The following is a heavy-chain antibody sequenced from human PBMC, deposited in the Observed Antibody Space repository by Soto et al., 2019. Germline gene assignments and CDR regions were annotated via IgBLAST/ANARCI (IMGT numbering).Heavy chain of an antibody. D-gene: IGHD3-9*01. Sequence: SETLSLTCTVSGGSIIGYYWSWIRQSPEKGLEYIGYISYSGSTNYNPSLKSRVTTSLDTSKNQFSLKLSSVTAADTAIYYCASLNFDILTGYYAFDLWGQGTMLTVSS. CDR3: ASLNFDILTGYYAFDL. J-gene: IGHJ3*01. V-gene: IGHV4-59*08. CDR2: ISYSGST. CDR1: GGSIIGYY.